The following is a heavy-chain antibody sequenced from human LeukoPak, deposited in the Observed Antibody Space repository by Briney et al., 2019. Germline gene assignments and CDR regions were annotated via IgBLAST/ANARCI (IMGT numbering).Heavy chain of an antibody. D-gene: IGHD2-15*01. CDR3: GRPEGVVVAPLITWFDP. J-gene: IGHJ5*02. CDR1: GYTFTSYG. V-gene: IGHV1-18*01. Sequence: ASVTVSCKASGYTFTSYGISWVRQAPGQGLEWMGWISAYNGNTNYAQKLQGRVTMTTDTSTSTAYKELRSLRTDDTAVYYCGRPEGVVVAPLITWFDPWGQGTLVTVSS. CDR2: ISAYNGNT.